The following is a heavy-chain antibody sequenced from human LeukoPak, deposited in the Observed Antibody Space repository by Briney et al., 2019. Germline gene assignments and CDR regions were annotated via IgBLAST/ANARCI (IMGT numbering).Heavy chain of an antibody. CDR2: NHYSGGT. CDR1: GASITNYY. CDR3: ATAPKYYYLDV. J-gene: IGHJ6*03. Sequence: PSETLSLTCSVSGASITNYYLTWVRRSPGKGLECIGYNHYSGGTNYTPSLKSRVTILIDATKNQFSLRLTSVTAADTAVYYCATAPKYYYLDVGGKGTTVTVSS. V-gene: IGHV4-59*03.